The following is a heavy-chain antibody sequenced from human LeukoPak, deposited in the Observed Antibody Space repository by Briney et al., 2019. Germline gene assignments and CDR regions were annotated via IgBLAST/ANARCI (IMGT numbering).Heavy chain of an antibody. J-gene: IGHJ4*02. Sequence: GESLKISCQGSGYNFGTFWIGWVRQMPGKGLEWMGVIYPGDSDTRYSPSFQGQVTISADKSISTAYLQWSSLKASDTAMYYCARPMYSSSPYYFDYWGQGTLVTVSS. V-gene: IGHV5-51*01. D-gene: IGHD6-13*01. CDR1: GYNFGTFW. CDR2: IYPGDSDT. CDR3: ARPMYSSSPYYFDY.